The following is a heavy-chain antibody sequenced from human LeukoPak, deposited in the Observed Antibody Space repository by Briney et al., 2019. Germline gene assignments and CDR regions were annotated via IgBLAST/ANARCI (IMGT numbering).Heavy chain of an antibody. CDR2: IYYSGST. V-gene: IGHV4-31*03. J-gene: IGHJ3*02. CDR3: ARKLNSNDAFDI. CDR1: GGSFSSGNYY. Sequence: SQTLSLTCTVSGGSFSSGNYYWNWIRQHPGKGLEWIGYIYYSGSTSYNPSLKSRVTISVDTSKNQFSLKLSSVTAADTAVYYCARKLNSNDAFDIWGQGTMVTVSS. D-gene: IGHD2-15*01.